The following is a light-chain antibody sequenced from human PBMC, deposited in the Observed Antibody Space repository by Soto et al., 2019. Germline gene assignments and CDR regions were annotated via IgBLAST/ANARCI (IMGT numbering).Light chain of an antibody. CDR3: SSFKGSSTLYV. V-gene: IGLV2-8*01. Sequence: QSVLTQPPSASGSPGQSVTLSCTGTSSDVGAYDCVSWYQQHPGKAPRLMIYEVTKRPSGVPDRFSGSKSGNTASLTVSGLQAEHAADYYCSSFKGSSTLYVFGSGTKVTVL. CDR2: EVT. J-gene: IGLJ1*01. CDR1: SSDVGAYDC.